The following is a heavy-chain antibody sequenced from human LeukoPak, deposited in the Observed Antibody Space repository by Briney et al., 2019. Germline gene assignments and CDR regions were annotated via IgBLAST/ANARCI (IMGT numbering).Heavy chain of an antibody. CDR3: ARTNEPKAGLTIDY. Sequence: GGSLRLSCAASGFTFSSYAMHWVRQAPGKGLEWVAVISYGGTDKYYADSVMGRFSISRDNSKNTLYLQMSSLRAEDTAVYYCARTNEPKAGLTIDYWGQGTLVTVSS. D-gene: IGHD1-1*01. J-gene: IGHJ4*02. V-gene: IGHV3-30*15. CDR1: GFTFSSYA. CDR2: ISYGGTDK.